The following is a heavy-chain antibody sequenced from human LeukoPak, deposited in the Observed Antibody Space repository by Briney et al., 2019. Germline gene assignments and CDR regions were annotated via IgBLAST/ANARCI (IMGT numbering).Heavy chain of an antibody. V-gene: IGHV4-30-4*08. CDR2: IYYSGST. Sequence: SQTLSLTCTVSGGSISSGDCYWSWIRQPPGKGLEWIGYIYYSGSTYYNPSLKSRVTISVDTSKNQFSLKLSSVTAADTAVYYCARGYYYDSSGLDYWGQGTLVTVSS. CDR3: ARGYYYDSSGLDY. J-gene: IGHJ4*02. CDR1: GGSISSGDCY. D-gene: IGHD3-22*01.